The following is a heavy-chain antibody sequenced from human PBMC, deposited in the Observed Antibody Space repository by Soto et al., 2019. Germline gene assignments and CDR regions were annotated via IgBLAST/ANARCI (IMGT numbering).Heavy chain of an antibody. V-gene: IGHV1-69*13. CDR1: GGTFSSYA. D-gene: IGHD6-13*01. CDR2: IIPIFGTA. J-gene: IGHJ6*02. CDR3: ARDGGGIAAADYGMDV. Sequence: SVKVSCKASGGTFSSYAISWVRQAPGQGLEWMGGIIPIFGTANYAQKFQGRVTITADESTSTAYMELSSLRSEDTAVYYCARDGGGIAAADYGMDVRGQGTTVTVSS.